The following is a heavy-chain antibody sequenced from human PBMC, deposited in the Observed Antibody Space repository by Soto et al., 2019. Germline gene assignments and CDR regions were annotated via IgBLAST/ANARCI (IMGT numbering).Heavy chain of an antibody. CDR1: GFSLNTRGVG. CDR3: AHRRGDPLTGPYYFDS. D-gene: IGHD3-9*01. CDR2: ISWDGEK. V-gene: IGHV2-5*02. J-gene: IGHJ4*02. Sequence: QITLKESGPPLLKPTQTLTLTCTFSGFSLNTRGVGVGWIRQPPGKALEWLALISWDGEKRYRPSLKSRLTITKDTSEHPVVLTMTNMDPVDTAPYYCAHRRGDPLTGPYYFDSWGQGTLVTVSS.